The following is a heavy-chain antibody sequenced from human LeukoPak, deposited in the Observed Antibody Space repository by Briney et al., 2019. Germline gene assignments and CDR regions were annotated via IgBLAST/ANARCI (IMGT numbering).Heavy chain of an antibody. CDR1: GFTFSSYG. V-gene: IGHV3-30*02. CDR3: AKDDIVATADYYFDY. Sequence: PGGSLRLPCAASGFTFSSYGMHWVRQAPGKGLEWVAFIRYDGSNKYYADSVKGRFTISRDNSKNTLYLQMNSLRAEDTAVYYCAKDDIVATADYYFDYWGQGTLVTVSS. CDR2: IRYDGSNK. D-gene: IGHD5-12*01. J-gene: IGHJ4*02.